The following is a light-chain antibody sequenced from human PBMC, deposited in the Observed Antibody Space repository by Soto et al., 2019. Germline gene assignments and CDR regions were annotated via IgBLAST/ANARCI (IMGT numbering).Light chain of an antibody. Sequence: SYELTQPLSVSVALGQTARITCGGNNIGSKNVHWYQQKPGQAPVLVIYRDSNRPSGIPERFSGSNSGNTATLTISRAQAGDEADYYCQVWDSSDYVFGTVTKLTVL. J-gene: IGLJ1*01. CDR2: RDS. CDR3: QVWDSSDYV. V-gene: IGLV3-9*01. CDR1: NIGSKN.